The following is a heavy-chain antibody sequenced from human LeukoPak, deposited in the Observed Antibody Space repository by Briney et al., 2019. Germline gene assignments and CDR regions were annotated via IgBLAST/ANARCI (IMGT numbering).Heavy chain of an antibody. CDR2: IYYSGST. CDR3: ARGAIAVAGIVDY. J-gene: IGHJ4*02. CDR1: GGSISSYY. D-gene: IGHD6-19*01. Sequence: SETLSLTCTVSGGSISSYYWSWIRQPPGKGLEWIGNIYYSGSTNYNPSLNSRVTISVDTSKTQFSLKLSSVTAADTAVYYCARGAIAVAGIVDYWGQGTRVTVSS. V-gene: IGHV4-59*08.